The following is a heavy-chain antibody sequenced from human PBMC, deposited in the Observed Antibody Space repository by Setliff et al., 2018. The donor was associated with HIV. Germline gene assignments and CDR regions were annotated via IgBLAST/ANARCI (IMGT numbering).Heavy chain of an antibody. J-gene: IGHJ4*02. Sequence: SETLSLTCTVSGGSTSSNSYYWGWIRQPPGKGLEWIGSIYHSGRTYYNPSLKSRVTISVDTSKNQFSLNLTSVTAADTAVYYWARDQPPDSDSLTGYYTGRYFDYWGRGTLVTVSS. CDR3: ARDQPPDSDSLTGYYTGRYFDY. CDR1: GGSTSSNSYY. D-gene: IGHD3-9*01. V-gene: IGHV4-39*07. CDR2: IYHSGRT.